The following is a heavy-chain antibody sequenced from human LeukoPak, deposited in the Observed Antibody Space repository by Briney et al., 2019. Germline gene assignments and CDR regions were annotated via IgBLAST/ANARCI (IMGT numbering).Heavy chain of an antibody. Sequence: GGSVRLSCVASGFTFSENWMHWVRQAPGEGLAWVSHINRDGGLTNYADSVKGRFTISRDNARNTVYLQMGSLRVEDTAIYFCAREEHRLAEAGTSAFDLGGQGTLVTVSP. D-gene: IGHD6-13*01. CDR2: INRDGGLT. J-gene: IGHJ3*01. CDR3: AREEHRLAEAGTSAFDL. V-gene: IGHV3-74*01. CDR1: GFTFSENW.